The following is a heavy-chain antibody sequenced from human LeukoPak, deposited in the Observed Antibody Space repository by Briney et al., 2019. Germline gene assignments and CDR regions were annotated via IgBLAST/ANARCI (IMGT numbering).Heavy chain of an antibody. CDR3: ARAYYSSSWSPYYYYYMDV. D-gene: IGHD6-13*01. Sequence: SETLSLTCTVSGGSISSYYWSWIRQPAGKGLEWIGRIYTSGSTNYNPSLKSRVTMSVDTSKNQFSLKLSSVTAADTAVYYCARAYYSSSWSPYYYYYMDVWGKGITVTVSS. J-gene: IGHJ6*03. V-gene: IGHV4-4*07. CDR2: IYTSGST. CDR1: GGSISSYY.